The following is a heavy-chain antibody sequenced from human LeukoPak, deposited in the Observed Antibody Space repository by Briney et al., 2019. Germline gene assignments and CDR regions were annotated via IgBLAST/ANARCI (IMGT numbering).Heavy chain of an antibody. J-gene: IGHJ4*02. CDR1: GFTFRSYA. Sequence: GRSLRLSCAASGFTFRSYAMSWVRQAPGKGLEGVSAISGSGDRTYYADSVKGRFTISRDNSKNTLYVQMNSLRAEDTAIYYCAKALPDGGSLDYWGQGTLVTVSS. CDR2: ISGSGDRT. D-gene: IGHD4-23*01. CDR3: AKALPDGGSLDY. V-gene: IGHV3-23*01.